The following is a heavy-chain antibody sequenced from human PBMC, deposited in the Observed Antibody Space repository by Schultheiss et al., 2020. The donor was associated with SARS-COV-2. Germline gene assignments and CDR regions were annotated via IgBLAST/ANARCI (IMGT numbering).Heavy chain of an antibody. CDR3: AKASGSYRYYYYGMDV. V-gene: IGHV3-23*01. Sequence: GGSLRLSCAASGFTFSSYSMNWVRQAPGKGLEWVSAISGSGGSTYYADSVKGRFTISRDNSKNTLYLQMNSLRAEDTAVYYCAKASGSYRYYYYGMDVWGQGTTVPFSS. D-gene: IGHD1-26*01. CDR1: GFTFSSYS. CDR2: ISGSGGST. J-gene: IGHJ6*02.